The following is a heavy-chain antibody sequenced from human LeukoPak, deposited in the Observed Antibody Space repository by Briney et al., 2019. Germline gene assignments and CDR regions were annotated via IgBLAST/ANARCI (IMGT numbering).Heavy chain of an antibody. J-gene: IGHJ4*02. V-gene: IGHV4-59*01. CDR1: GGSISSYY. CDR2: IYYSGST. Sequence: SETLSLTCTVSGGSISSYYWSWIRQPPGKGLEWIGNIYYSGSTNYNPSLKSRVIISVDTSKNQFSLKLSSVTAADTALYYCARLHSSGWYYFDYWGQGTLVTVSS. CDR3: ARLHSSGWYYFDY. D-gene: IGHD6-19*01.